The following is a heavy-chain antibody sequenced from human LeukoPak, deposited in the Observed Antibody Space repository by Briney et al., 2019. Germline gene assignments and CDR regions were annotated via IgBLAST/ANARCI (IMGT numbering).Heavy chain of an antibody. J-gene: IGHJ6*03. V-gene: IGHV3-30*02. CDR1: GLTFSSRG. CDR3: ARALTEKPYHQYDFWSGYPRSDYYYYFMDV. CDR2: IRYDGTEK. D-gene: IGHD3-3*01. Sequence: GGSLRLSCATSGLTFSSRGMHWVRQAPGKGLEWVAFIRYDGTEKDYADPVKGRFTISRDNSKNTLYLQMNSLRAEDTAVYYCARALTEKPYHQYDFWSGYPRSDYYYYFMDVWGKGTTVTVSS.